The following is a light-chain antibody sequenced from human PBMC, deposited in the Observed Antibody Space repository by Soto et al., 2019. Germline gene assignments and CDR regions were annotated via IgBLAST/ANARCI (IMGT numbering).Light chain of an antibody. CDR1: QSISSW. CDR2: DAS. Sequence: DIQMTQSPSTLSASVGDRVTITCRASQSISSWLAWHQQKPGKAPKLLIYDASSLESGAPSRFSGSGSGTEFTLSISSLQPDDFATYYCQQYNSYPYTVGQGTKLEIK. CDR3: QQYNSYPYT. V-gene: IGKV1-5*01. J-gene: IGKJ2*01.